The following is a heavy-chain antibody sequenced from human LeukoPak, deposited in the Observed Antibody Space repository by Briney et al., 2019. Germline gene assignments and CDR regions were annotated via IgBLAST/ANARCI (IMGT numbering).Heavy chain of an antibody. CDR3: ARLCEAMARTYYYYYGMDV. V-gene: IGHV5-51*01. Sequence: RGESLKISCKGSGYIFTNYWIAWVRQMPGKGLEWMGIIYPGDSDTRYSPSFQGHVTLSADKCLRTAFLWRSSLKASDTAMYYCARLCEAMARTYYYYYGMDVWGQGTTVTVSS. CDR1: GYIFTNYW. J-gene: IGHJ6*02. D-gene: IGHD5-18*01. CDR2: IYPGDSDT.